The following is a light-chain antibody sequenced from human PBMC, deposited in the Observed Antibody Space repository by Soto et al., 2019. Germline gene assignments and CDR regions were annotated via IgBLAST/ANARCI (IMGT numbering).Light chain of an antibody. CDR1: QSISSW. CDR2: KAS. J-gene: IGKJ1*01. CDR3: QQSRT. V-gene: IGKV1-5*03. Sequence: DIQMIQSPSTLSASIGDRVTITCRASQSISSWLAWYQQKPGKAPRLLIYKASSLQSGVTSRFSGSASGTEFTLTVSSLQADYFAHYYCQQSRTFGQGTKVEIK.